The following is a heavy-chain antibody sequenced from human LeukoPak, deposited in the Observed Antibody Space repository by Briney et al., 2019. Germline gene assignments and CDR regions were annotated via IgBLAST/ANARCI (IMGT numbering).Heavy chain of an antibody. Sequence: SETLSLTCTVSGGSISSGDYYWSWIRQPPGKGLEWIGYIYYSGSTYYNPSLKSRVTISVDTSKNQFSLKLSSVTAADTAVYYCARERGYCSSTSCPSDYYYMDVWGKGTTVTVSS. J-gene: IGHJ6*03. CDR1: GGSISSGDYY. D-gene: IGHD2-2*01. V-gene: IGHV4-30-4*08. CDR3: ARERGYCSSTSCPSDYYYMDV. CDR2: IYYSGST.